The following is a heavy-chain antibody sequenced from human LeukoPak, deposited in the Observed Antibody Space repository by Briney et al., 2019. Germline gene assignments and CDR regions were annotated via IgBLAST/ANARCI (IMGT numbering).Heavy chain of an antibody. V-gene: IGHV4-59*08. Sequence: PSETLSLTCTVSGGSIGTFYWSWIRQSPGKGLEWIGYIYVTATRYNPYLQSRLTISVDRSRNQFFLNLSSVTAADTVVYYCARHIGGGIEDMDVWGKGTKVIVSS. CDR2: IYVTAT. J-gene: IGHJ6*03. D-gene: IGHD3-16*02. CDR1: GGSIGTFY. CDR3: ARHIGGGIEDMDV.